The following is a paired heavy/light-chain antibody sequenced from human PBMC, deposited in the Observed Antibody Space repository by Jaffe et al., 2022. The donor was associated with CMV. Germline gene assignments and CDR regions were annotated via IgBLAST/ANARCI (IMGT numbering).Light chain of an antibody. CDR3: GTWDSSLSAGV. V-gene: IGLV1-51*01. J-gene: IGLJ3*02. CDR1: TSNIGRSY. Sequence: QSVLTQPPSVSAAPGQKVTISCSGSTSNIGRSYVSWYQQLPGTAPKLLIFENNKLVPGIPDRFSGSKSGTSATLGITGLQTGDEADYYCGTWDSSLSAGVFGGGTKLTVL. CDR2: ENN.
Heavy chain of an antibody. D-gene: IGHD2-15*01. CDR3: ARRGSDYCSNGNCYSLHYTWLDP. Sequence: QVQLQQWGAGLVEPSETLSLTCAVYGGSFSGYYWNWIRQAPGKGLEWIGEINHRGSSNYNPSLKSRLTISVDTSQNQFSLKLSSVTAADTAVYYCARRGSDYCSNGNCYSLHYTWLDPWGQGTLVTVSS. CDR2: INHRGSS. J-gene: IGHJ5*02. V-gene: IGHV4-34*01. CDR1: GGSFSGYY.